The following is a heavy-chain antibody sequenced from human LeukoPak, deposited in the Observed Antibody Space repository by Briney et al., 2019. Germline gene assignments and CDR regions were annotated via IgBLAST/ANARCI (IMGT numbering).Heavy chain of an antibody. J-gene: IGHJ4*02. CDR2: ISSSSTYT. D-gene: IGHD3-16*01. Sequence: GGSLRLSCAASGFTFSSYEMNWVRQAPGKGLEWASYISSSSTYTDYADSVKGRFTISRDNSKNTLYLQMNNLRAEDTAVYYCAKDHWGGSAYWKFDYWGQGTLVTVSS. V-gene: IGHV3-21*04. CDR1: GFTFSSYE. CDR3: AKDHWGGSAYWKFDY.